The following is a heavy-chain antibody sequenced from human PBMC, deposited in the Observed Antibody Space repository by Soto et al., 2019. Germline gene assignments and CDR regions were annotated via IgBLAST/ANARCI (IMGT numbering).Heavy chain of an antibody. V-gene: IGHV4-59*11. Sequence: QVQRQESGPGLVKPSETLSLTCTVSGGSISSHSWSWIRQPPGKGLEWIGYIYYSGSTDYNASLKSRVTESVNTSKNLFSLKLSAVTAADTAVYYCARTALLSRGYDFAYWGQGTLVTVSS. CDR3: ARTALLSRGYDFAY. CDR1: GGSISSHS. J-gene: IGHJ4*02. CDR2: IYYSGST. D-gene: IGHD5-12*01.